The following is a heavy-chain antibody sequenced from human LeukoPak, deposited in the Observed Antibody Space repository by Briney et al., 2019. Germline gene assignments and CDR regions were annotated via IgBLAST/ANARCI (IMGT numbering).Heavy chain of an antibody. J-gene: IGHJ4*02. V-gene: IGHV3-9*01. CDR2: ISWNSGSI. CDR1: GFTFDDYA. Sequence: GRSLRLSCAASGFTFDDYAMHWVRQAPGKGLEWVSGISWNSGSIGYADSVKGRFTTSRDNSKNTVYLEMNSLRAEDTAVYYCARDGGDWTGTFLDYWGQGTLVTVSS. CDR3: ARDGGDWTGTFLDY. D-gene: IGHD3-9*01.